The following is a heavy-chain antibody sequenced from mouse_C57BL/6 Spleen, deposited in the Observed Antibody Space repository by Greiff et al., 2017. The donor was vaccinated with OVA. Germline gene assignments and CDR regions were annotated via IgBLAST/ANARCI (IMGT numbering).Heavy chain of an antibody. V-gene: IGHV1-82*01. CDR1: GYAFSSSW. CDR3: AKGSVGYYVSYAMDY. D-gene: IGHD2-3*01. Sequence: QVQLQQSGPELVKPGASVKISCKASGYAFSSSWMNWVKQRPGKGLEWIGRIYPGDGDTNYNGQFKGKAKLTAAKSSSTSDMQLSSLTSEDSAVYFCAKGSVGYYVSYAMDYWGQGTSVTVSS. CDR2: IYPGDGDT. J-gene: IGHJ4*01.